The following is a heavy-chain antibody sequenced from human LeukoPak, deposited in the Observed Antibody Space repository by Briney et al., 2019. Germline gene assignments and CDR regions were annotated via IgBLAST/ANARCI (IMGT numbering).Heavy chain of an antibody. CDR1: GGSISSGSYY. J-gene: IGHJ4*02. CDR2: IHDSGST. V-gene: IGHV4-61*01. D-gene: IGHD3-22*01. Sequence: SETLSLTCTVSGGSISSGSYYWNWIRQTPGKGLEWIAYIHDSGSTYNNPSLKSRVTISVDTSKNQFSLKLTSVTAADTAVYYCASDSSGYYEFDYWGQGTLVTVSS. CDR3: ASDSSGYYEFDY.